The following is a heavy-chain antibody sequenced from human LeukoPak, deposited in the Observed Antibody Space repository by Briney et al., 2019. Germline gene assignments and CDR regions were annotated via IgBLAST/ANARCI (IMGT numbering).Heavy chain of an antibody. J-gene: IGHJ3*02. CDR1: GGSISGGGYS. D-gene: IGHD3-9*01. V-gene: IGHV4-30-2*01. CDR3: ARVPGILTGLGTTNDAFDI. CDR2: IYHSGST. Sequence: PSETLSLTCAVSGGSISGGGYSWRWIRQPPGKGLEWIGYIYHSGSTYYNPSLKSRVTISVDRSKNQFSLKLSSVTAADTAVYYCARVPGILTGLGTTNDAFDIWGQGTMVTVSS.